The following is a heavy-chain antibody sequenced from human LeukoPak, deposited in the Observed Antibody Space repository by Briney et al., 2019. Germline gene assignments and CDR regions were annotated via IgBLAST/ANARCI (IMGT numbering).Heavy chain of an antibody. J-gene: IGHJ4*02. CDR2: IYYSGST. CDR1: GGSISSYY. D-gene: IGHD6-13*01. V-gene: IGHV4-59*01. Sequence: SETLSLTCTVSGGSISSYYWGWIRQPPGKGLEWIGYIYYSGSTNYNPSLKSRVTISVDTSKNQSSLKLSSVTAADTAVYYCARVVIAAASTRFDYWGQGTLVTVSS. CDR3: ARVVIAAASTRFDY.